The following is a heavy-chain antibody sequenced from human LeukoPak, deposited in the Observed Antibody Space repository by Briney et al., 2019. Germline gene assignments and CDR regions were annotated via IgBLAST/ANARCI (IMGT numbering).Heavy chain of an antibody. V-gene: IGHV3-30*18. D-gene: IGHD1-26*01. J-gene: IGHJ4*02. Sequence: GGSLRLSCAASGFTFSSYGMHWVRQAPGKGLEWVAVISYDGSNKYYADSVKGRFTISRDNSKNTLYLRMNSLRAEDTAVYYCAKPSGSWELFDYWGQGTLVTVSS. CDR2: ISYDGSNK. CDR3: AKPSGSWELFDY. CDR1: GFTFSSYG.